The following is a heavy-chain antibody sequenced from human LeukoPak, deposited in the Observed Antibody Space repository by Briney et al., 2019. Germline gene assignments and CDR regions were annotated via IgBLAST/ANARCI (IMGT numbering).Heavy chain of an antibody. Sequence: GGSLRLSCAASGFTFSNYWMSWVRQAPGKGLEWVANIKHDGSDKNYVDSVKGRFTISRDNAKNSLYLQMSSLRAEDTAVYYCARVRDYDFWSGYSRNNYYGMDVRGQGTKVSVPS. CDR2: IKHDGSDK. CDR3: ARVRDYDFWSGYSRNNYYGMDV. D-gene: IGHD3-3*01. V-gene: IGHV3-7*02. CDR1: GFTFSNYW. J-gene: IGHJ6*02.